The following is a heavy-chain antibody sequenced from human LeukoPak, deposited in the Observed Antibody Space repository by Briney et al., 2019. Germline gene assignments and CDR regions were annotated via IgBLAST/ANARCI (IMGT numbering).Heavy chain of an antibody. CDR1: GGSISSYY. J-gene: IGHJ6*03. CDR2: IYYSGST. D-gene: IGHD6-13*01. V-gene: IGHV4-59*12. Sequence: SETLSLTCTVSGGSISSYYWSWIRQPPGKGLEWIGYIYYSGSTNYNPSLKSRVTISVDRSKNQFSLKLSSVTAADTAVYYWARDAGSSRWISGYYFYKGVRGKRTTVTVSS. CDR3: ARDAGSSRWISGYYFYKGV.